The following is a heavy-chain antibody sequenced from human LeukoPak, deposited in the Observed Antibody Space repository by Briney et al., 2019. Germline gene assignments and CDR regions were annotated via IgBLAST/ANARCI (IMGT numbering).Heavy chain of an antibody. CDR1: SGSISSYY. D-gene: IGHD4-17*01. CDR2: IYYSGST. J-gene: IGHJ4*02. CDR3: SSLDIYGDYANY. Sequence: SETLSLTCTVSSGSISSYYWSWIRQPPGKGLERIGYIYYSGSTNYNPSFKSRVTISVDTSKNQFSLRLSSVTAADTAVYYCSSLDIYGDYANYWGQGILVTVSS. V-gene: IGHV4-59*08.